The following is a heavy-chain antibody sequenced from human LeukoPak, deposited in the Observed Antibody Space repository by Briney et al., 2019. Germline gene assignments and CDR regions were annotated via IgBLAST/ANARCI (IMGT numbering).Heavy chain of an antibody. D-gene: IGHD5-18*01. CDR2: ISYGGSNK. J-gene: IGHJ4*02. V-gene: IGHV3-30*18. CDR1: GFTFSSYG. Sequence: GGSLRLSCAASGFTFSSYGMHWVRQAPGKGLEWVAVISYGGSNKYYADSVKGRFTISRDNYKNTLYLQINSLRAADTAVYYCAKAGVATAMALDYWGQGTLVTVSS. CDR3: AKAGVATAMALDY.